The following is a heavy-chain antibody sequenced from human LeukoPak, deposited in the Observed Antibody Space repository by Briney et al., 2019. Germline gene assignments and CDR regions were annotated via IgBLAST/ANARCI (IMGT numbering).Heavy chain of an antibody. CDR2: ISSSSSYI. V-gene: IGHV3-21*01. D-gene: IGHD2-2*01. Sequence: GGSLRLSCAASGFTFSSYSMNWVRQAPGKGLEWVSSISSSSSYIYYADSVKGRFTISRDNAKNSLYLQMNSLRAEDTAVCYCARALETYCSSTSCKYRYYYYGMDVWGQGTTVTVSS. CDR3: ARALETYCSSTSCKYRYYYYGMDV. J-gene: IGHJ6*02. CDR1: GFTFSSYS.